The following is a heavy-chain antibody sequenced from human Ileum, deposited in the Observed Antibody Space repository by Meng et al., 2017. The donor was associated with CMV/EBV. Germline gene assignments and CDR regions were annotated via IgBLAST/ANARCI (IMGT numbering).Heavy chain of an antibody. CDR2: INHGGSS. Sequence: QVQLQKGGAGLLKPSETLSLICAVYGGSFSEYHWSWIRQPPGKGLEWIGEINHGGSSNYNPSLKSRVTISVDRSRNQVSLKLTSVTAADTAVYYRAGASPQRRFLSYWGQGTLVTVSS. CDR3: AGASPQRRFLSY. CDR1: GGSFSEYH. V-gene: IGHV4-34*01. D-gene: IGHD3-3*01. J-gene: IGHJ4*02.